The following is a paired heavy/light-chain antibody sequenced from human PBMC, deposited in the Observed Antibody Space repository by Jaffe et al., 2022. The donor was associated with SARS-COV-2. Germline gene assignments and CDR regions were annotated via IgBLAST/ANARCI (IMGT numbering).Light chain of an antibody. V-gene: IGKV1-16*02. Sequence: DIQMTQSPSSLSASVGDRVTITCRASQDISNYLAWFQQKPGKAPKSLIYAASSLQSGVPSKFSGSGSGTDFTLTISSLQPEDFATYYCQHYYNYPLTFGQGTKVEIK. CDR3: QHYYNYPLT. J-gene: IGKJ1*01. CDR1: QDISNY. CDR2: AAS.
Heavy chain of an antibody. CDR2: ISGSGDST. CDR3: AIYCSSTTCKSYGVGV. J-gene: IGHJ6*02. CDR1: GFSFTNFA. D-gene: IGHD2-2*01. Sequence: EVQLLESGGGLVQPGGSLRLSCAASGFSFTNFAMTWVRQAPGKGLDWVSTISGSGDSTYYADSVKGRFTISRDNSKNTLYVQMNSLRVEDTAVYYCAIYCSSTTCKSYGVGVWGQGTTVTVSS. V-gene: IGHV3-23*01.